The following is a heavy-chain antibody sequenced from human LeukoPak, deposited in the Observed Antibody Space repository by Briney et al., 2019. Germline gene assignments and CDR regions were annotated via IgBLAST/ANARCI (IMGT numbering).Heavy chain of an antibody. Sequence: GGSLRLSCAASGFTFSDYYMSWIRQAPGKGLEWDSYISSSGSTIYYADSVKGRFTISRDNAKNSLYLQMNSLRAEDTAVYYCARDRRAYSSGWYGGWNFDLWGRGTLVTVSS. V-gene: IGHV3-11*01. CDR2: ISSSGSTI. CDR1: GFTFSDYY. D-gene: IGHD6-19*01. J-gene: IGHJ2*01. CDR3: ARDRRAYSSGWYGGWNFDL.